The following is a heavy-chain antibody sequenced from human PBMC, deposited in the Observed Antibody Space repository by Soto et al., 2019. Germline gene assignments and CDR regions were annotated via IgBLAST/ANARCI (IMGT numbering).Heavy chain of an antibody. Sequence: QITLKESGPTVAKPTQTLTMTCSLSGFSLNTGGVGVGWIRQYQGKALEWLAVIYWDDDKSWNPSLRDRLTINRDASDDQVLLTVTNMDPVDTDTYYCARRRGGFGGGWTTPYFDYWGQGTLVTVSS. J-gene: IGHJ4*02. CDR3: ARRRGGFGGGWTTPYFDY. CDR1: GFSLNTGGVG. V-gene: IGHV2-5*02. D-gene: IGHD6-19*01. CDR2: IYWDDDK.